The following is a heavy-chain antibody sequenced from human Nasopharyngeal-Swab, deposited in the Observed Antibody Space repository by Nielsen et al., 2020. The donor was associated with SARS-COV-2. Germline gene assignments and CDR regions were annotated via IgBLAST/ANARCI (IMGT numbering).Heavy chain of an antibody. CDR2: LNSAGTAT. D-gene: IGHD2-21*02. V-gene: IGHV3-23*01. J-gene: IGHJ4*02. CDR1: GFTFRTYW. CDR3: VKGTASLDF. Sequence: GESLKISCAASGFTFRTYWMHWVRQAPGKGLEWVSGLNSAGTATYYADSVRGRFTISRDKSQNTLYLQMSSLRAEDTAVYYCVKGTASLDFWGQGTLVTVSS.